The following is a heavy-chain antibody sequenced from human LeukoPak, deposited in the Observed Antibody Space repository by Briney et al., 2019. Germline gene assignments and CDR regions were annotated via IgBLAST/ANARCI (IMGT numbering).Heavy chain of an antibody. D-gene: IGHD3-10*01. CDR1: GFTFSSYN. Sequence: GGSLRLSCAASGFTFSSYNMNWVRQAPGKGLEWVSYISSSSTIKYADSVKGRFTISRDNAKDSLYLQMNSLRDEDTAVYYCARGREYGSGTIRAFDFWGQGKMVTVSS. J-gene: IGHJ3*01. V-gene: IGHV3-48*02. CDR3: ARGREYGSGTIRAFDF. CDR2: ISSSSTI.